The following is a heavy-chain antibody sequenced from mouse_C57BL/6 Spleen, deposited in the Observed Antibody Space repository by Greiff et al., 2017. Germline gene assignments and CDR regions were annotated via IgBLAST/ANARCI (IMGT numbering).Heavy chain of an antibody. CDR2: IYPRSGNT. V-gene: IGHV1-81*01. J-gene: IGHJ2*01. Sequence: QVQLQQSGAELARPGASVKLSCKASGYTFTSYGISWVKQRTGQGLEWIGDIYPRSGNTYYNEKFKGKATLTEDKSSSTAYMALRSLTSEDSAVYFCARRGGNKDYGGQGTTLTVSS. CDR1: GYTFTSYG. CDR3: ARRGGNKDY. D-gene: IGHD1-1*01.